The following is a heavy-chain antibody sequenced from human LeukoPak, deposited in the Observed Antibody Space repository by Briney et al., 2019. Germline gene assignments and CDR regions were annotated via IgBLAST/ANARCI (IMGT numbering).Heavy chain of an antibody. CDR1: GGTFSSYA. D-gene: IGHD6-19*01. V-gene: IGHV1-69*01. CDR3: AREAVAGRSGDDY. J-gene: IGHJ4*02. Sequence: SVKVSCKASGGTFSSYAISWVRQAPGQGLEWMGGIIPIFGTANYAQKFQGRVTITADESTSTAYMEPSSLRSEDTAVYYCAREAVAGRSGDDYWGQGTLVTVSS. CDR2: IIPIFGTA.